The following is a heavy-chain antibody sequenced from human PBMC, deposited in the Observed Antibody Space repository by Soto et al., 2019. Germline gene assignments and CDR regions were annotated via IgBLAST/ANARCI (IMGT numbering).Heavy chain of an antibody. J-gene: IGHJ4*02. CDR3: ARGAADTALVDA. CDR2: IFYSGST. D-gene: IGHD5-18*01. V-gene: IGHV4-59*01. CDR1: GGSIRSYY. Sequence: PSETLSLTCTVSGGSIRSYYWTWIRQPPAKGLEWLGYIFYSGSTFYNPSLKSRLTISIHTSKSQFSLQLTSVTAADTAVYYCARGAADTALVDAWGQGGLFAIS.